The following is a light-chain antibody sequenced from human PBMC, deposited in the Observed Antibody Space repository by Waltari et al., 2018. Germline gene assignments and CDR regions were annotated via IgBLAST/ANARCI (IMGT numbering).Light chain of an antibody. CDR1: TGPETTGKY. CDR2: DTS. Sequence: QAVVTQEPSLTGSPGGKVTLTCDSSTGPETTGKYPYWFQQKPGQVPRTLIYDTSNKHSWTPTRFSGSLLGDKAALTLSGVQPEDEADSSFLLYYGGPWVFGGGTKVTVL. V-gene: IGLV7-46*01. J-gene: IGLJ3*02. CDR3: LLYYGGPWV.